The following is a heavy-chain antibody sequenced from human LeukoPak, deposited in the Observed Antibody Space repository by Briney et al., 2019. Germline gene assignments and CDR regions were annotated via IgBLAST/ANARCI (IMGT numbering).Heavy chain of an antibody. CDR1: GGSFSGYY. J-gene: IGHJ6*03. D-gene: IGHD3-9*01. V-gene: IGHV4-34*01. CDR2: INHSGST. Sequence: SETLSLTCAVYGGSFSGYYWSWIRQPPGKGLEWIGEINHSGSTNYNPSLKSRVTISVDTSKNQFSLQLSSVTAADTAVYYCARELDGNYDILTGYYRGYYYYYMDVWGKGTTVTVSS. CDR3: ARELDGNYDILTGYYRGYYYYYMDV.